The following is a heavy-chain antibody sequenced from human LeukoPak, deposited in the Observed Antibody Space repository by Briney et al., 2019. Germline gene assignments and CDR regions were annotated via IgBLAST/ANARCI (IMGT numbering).Heavy chain of an antibody. CDR1: GFTFSSYP. J-gene: IGHJ4*02. CDR2: ISYDGTKK. V-gene: IGHV3-30-3*01. Sequence: PGRSLRLSCAASGFTFSSYPMYWVRQAPGKGLERAAGISYDGTKKYYADSVKGRFTISRDNSKNTVYIQINSLRGDDTAVYYCARGSRGSDYWGQGTLVIVSS. CDR3: ARGSRGSDY.